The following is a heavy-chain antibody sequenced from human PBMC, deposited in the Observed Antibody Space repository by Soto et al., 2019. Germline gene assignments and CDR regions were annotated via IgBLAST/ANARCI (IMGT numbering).Heavy chain of an antibody. CDR3: ARGYRQSGYSSSWVFDY. Sequence: QVQLRESGPGLVKPSQTLSLTCTVSGGSINSGGYYWNWIRQHPGKALEWIGYMYYSGSTYYNPFLRSPVIISADTSENHFSLKLSSVTAAATAVYFCARGYRQSGYSSSWVFDYWGQGTLVNFSS. J-gene: IGHJ4*02. CDR1: GGSINSGGYY. CDR2: MYYSGST. D-gene: IGHD6-13*01. V-gene: IGHV4-31*01.